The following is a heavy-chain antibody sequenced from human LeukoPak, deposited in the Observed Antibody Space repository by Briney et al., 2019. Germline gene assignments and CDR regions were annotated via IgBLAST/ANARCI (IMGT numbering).Heavy chain of an antibody. J-gene: IGHJ6*03. CDR3: AREMGYYDSSDYYYYMDV. V-gene: IGHV4-59*01. CDR2: IYYSGST. Sequence: SETLSLTCTVSGGSISSYYWSWIRQPPGKGLEWIGYIYYSGSTNYNPSLKSRVTISVDTSKNQFSLKLSSVTAADTAVYYCAREMGYYDSSDYYYYMDVWGKGTTVTISS. CDR1: GGSISSYY. D-gene: IGHD3-22*01.